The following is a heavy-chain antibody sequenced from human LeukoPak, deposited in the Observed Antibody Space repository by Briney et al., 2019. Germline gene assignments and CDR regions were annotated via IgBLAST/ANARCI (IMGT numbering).Heavy chain of an antibody. CDR3: ARRGPYFDS. CDR2: INPKNGDT. J-gene: IGHJ4*02. CDR1: GYTFVNYY. D-gene: IGHD3-10*01. V-gene: IGHV1-2*02. Sequence: ASVKVSCKASGYTFVNYYIHWVRQAPGQGLQWMGWINPKNGDTHYTQKFQDRVTMTSDTSISTLYMELSRLRSDDTAIYYCARRGPYFDSWGQGTLVTVSS.